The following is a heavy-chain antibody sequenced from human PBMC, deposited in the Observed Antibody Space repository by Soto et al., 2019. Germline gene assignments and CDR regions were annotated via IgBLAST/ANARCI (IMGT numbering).Heavy chain of an antibody. D-gene: IGHD3-22*01. CDR2: IYYSGST. CDR3: ARGRIVAVNWFDP. V-gene: IGHV4-30-4*01. CDR1: GGSISSGDYY. Sequence: SETLSLTCTVSGGSISSGDYYWSWIRQPPGKGLEWIGYIYYSGSTYYNPSLKSRVTISVDTSKNQFSLKLSSVTAADTAVYYCARGRIVAVNWFDPWGQGTLVTVSS. J-gene: IGHJ5*02.